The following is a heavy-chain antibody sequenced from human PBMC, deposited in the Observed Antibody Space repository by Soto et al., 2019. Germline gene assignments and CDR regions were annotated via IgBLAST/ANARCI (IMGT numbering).Heavy chain of an antibody. CDR3: ANSYCISTSCYVGYFDY. D-gene: IGHD2-2*01. J-gene: IGHJ4*02. CDR2: ISAYNGNT. V-gene: IGHV1-18*01. CDR1: GYTFTSYG. Sequence: ASVKVSCKASGYTFTSYGISWVRQAPGQGLEWMGWISAYNGNTNYAQKLQGRVTMTTDTSTSTAYMELRSLRSDDTAVYYCANSYCISTSCYVGYFDYWGQGTLVPVSS.